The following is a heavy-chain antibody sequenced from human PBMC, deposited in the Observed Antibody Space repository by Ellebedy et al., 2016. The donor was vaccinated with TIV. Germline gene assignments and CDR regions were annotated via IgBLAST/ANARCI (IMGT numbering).Heavy chain of an antibody. V-gene: IGHV3-30*03. CDR1: GFTFSNYG. CDR2: IYYDGRKK. D-gene: IGHD3-10*01. Sequence: GESLKISXEVSGFTFSNYGMHWIRQAPGKGLEWVAVIYYDGRKKYYAESVRGRFTISRDNSKNTLYLQMKSLRAEDTAVYYCARDSGSMVRGVSKPDYWGQGTLVTIPS. J-gene: IGHJ4*02. CDR3: ARDSGSMVRGVSKPDY.